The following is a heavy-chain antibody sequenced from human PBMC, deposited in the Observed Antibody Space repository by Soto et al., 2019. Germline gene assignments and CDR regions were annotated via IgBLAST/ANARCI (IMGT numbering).Heavy chain of an antibody. CDR1: GFTFSSYW. J-gene: IGHJ4*02. Sequence: EVQLVESGGGLVQPGGSLRLSCAASGFTFSSYWMHRVRQAPGKGLVWVSRTNSDGSTTSYADSVKGRFTISRDNAKXXXXXXXXXXXXXXXXXXXXXXXXXXXXXTFDCWGQGTLVTVSS. V-gene: IGHV3-74*01. CDR2: TNSDGSTT. CDR3: XXXXXXXXXTFDC.